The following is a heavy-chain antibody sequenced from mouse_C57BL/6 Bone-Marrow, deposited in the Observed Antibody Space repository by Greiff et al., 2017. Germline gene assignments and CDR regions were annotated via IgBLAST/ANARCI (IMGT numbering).Heavy chain of an antibody. D-gene: IGHD2-3*01. Sequence: EVQLQQSGPVLVKPGASVKMSCKASGYTFTDYYMNWVKQSHGKSLEWIGVINPYNGGTSYNQKFKGKATLTVDKSSSTAYMELKSLTSEDSAVYYCARSMVRKGFDYWGQGTTLTVSS. CDR3: ARSMVRKGFDY. J-gene: IGHJ2*01. CDR1: GYTFTDYY. V-gene: IGHV1-19*01. CDR2: INPYNGGT.